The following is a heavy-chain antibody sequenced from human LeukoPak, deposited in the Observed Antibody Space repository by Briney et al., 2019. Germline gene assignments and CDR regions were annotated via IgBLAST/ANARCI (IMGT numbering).Heavy chain of an antibody. V-gene: IGHV3-30*02. CDR1: GFTFSTYG. J-gene: IGHJ4*02. CDR3: AKNRRRGYSYGSPEYYFDY. CDR2: VRYDGSNK. D-gene: IGHD5-18*01. Sequence: GGSLRLSCAASGFTFSTYGMHWVRQAPGKGLEWVAVVRYDGSNKYYADFVKGRFTISRDNSKNTLYLQMNSLRAEDTAVYYCAKNRRRGYSYGSPEYYFDYGGQGPLATVS.